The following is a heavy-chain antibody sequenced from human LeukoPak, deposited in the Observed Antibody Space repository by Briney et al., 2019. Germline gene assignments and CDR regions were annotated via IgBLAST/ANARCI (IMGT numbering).Heavy chain of an antibody. Sequence: SGPTLVKPKQTLTLTCAFSGFSLSTSEVGVAWVRQPPGKALEWLALIYGNDGKHYSPSLKNRLTINKDTSKNQVVLTMTNMDPVDTATYFCAHDRPGIGFDPWGQGTLVTVSS. D-gene: IGHD3-22*01. CDR3: AHDRPGIGFDP. J-gene: IGHJ5*02. CDR1: GFSLSTSEVG. CDR2: IYGNDGK. V-gene: IGHV2-5*01.